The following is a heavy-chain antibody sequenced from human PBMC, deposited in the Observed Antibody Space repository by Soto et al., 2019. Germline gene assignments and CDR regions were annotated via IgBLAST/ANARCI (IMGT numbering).Heavy chain of an antibody. J-gene: IGHJ5*02. CDR2: IYHSGST. Sequence: ILSLTCAVSGCSIRSGGYSWSWIRQPPGKGLERIGYIYHSGSTYYNPSLKNRVTISVDRSKNQFSLKLISVSAADTAVYYCARVPGPWGQGTLVTVSS. V-gene: IGHV4-30-2*01. CDR3: ARVPGP. CDR1: GCSIRSGGYS.